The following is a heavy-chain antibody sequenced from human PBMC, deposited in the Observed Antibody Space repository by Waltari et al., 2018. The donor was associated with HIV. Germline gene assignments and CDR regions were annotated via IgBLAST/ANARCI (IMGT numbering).Heavy chain of an antibody. J-gene: IGHJ3*02. V-gene: IGHV3-53*01. CDR3: ARGSLRFGGGNSRGHAFDI. CDR2: IYSGGST. Sequence: EVQLVESGGGLIQPGGSLRLSCAASGFTVSSNYMSWVRQAPGKGLEWVSVIYSGGSTYYADSVKGRFTISRDNSKNTLYLQMNSLRVEDTAVYYCARGSLRFGGGNSRGHAFDIWGQGTMVTVSS. CDR1: GFTVSSNY. D-gene: IGHD3-16*01.